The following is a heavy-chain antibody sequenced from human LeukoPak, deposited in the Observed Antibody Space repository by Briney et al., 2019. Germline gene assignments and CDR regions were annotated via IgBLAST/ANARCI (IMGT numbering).Heavy chain of an antibody. CDR3: ARDDGSFDY. V-gene: IGHV4-61*02. Sequence: PSETLSLTCTVSGGSISSGSYYWRWIRQPAGKGLEWIGRIYTSGSTNYNPSLKSRVTISVDTSKNQFSLKLSSVTAADTAVYYCARDDGSFDYWGQGTLVTVSS. CDR1: GGSISSGSYY. CDR2: IYTSGST. D-gene: IGHD3-10*01. J-gene: IGHJ4*02.